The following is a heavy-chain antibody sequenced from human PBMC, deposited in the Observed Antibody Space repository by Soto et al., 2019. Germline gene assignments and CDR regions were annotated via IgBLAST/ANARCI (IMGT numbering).Heavy chain of an antibody. V-gene: IGHV3-23*01. CDR3: AGPGYSSQDY. Sequence: GGSLRLSCAASGFTFRSFALSWVRQAPGKGLEWVSAISGSGDDTDYADSVKGRFTISRDNSKYTLYLQMKSLRAEDTAVYYCAGPGYSSQDYWGQGTLVTVSS. D-gene: IGHD5-18*01. J-gene: IGHJ4*02. CDR1: GFTFRSFA. CDR2: ISGSGDDT.